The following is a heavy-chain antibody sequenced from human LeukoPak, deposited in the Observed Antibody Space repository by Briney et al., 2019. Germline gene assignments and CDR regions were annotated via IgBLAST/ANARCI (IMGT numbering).Heavy chain of an antibody. CDR1: GFTFSSYS. CDR2: ISSSSSYI. Sequence: GGSLRLSCAASGFTFSSYSMNWVRQAPGKGLEWVSSISSSSSYIYYADSVKGRFTISRDNAKNSLYLQMNSLRAEDTAVYYCARGRGYYYDSSDYWGQGTLVTVSS. J-gene: IGHJ4*02. CDR3: ARGRGYYYDSSDY. V-gene: IGHV3-21*01. D-gene: IGHD3-22*01.